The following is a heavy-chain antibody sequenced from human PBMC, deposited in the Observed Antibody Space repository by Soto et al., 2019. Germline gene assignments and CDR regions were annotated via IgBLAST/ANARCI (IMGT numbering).Heavy chain of an antibody. Sequence: QVQLVESGGGVVQPGRSLRLSCAASGFTFSSYAMHWVRQAPGKGLEWVAVISYDGSNKYYADSVKGRFTISRDNSKNTLYLQKTGLRADDKAVYYCARVDGRSSLYYYSGMDVWGQGTTVTVSS. CDR2: ISYDGSNK. J-gene: IGHJ6*02. D-gene: IGHD6-6*01. CDR3: ARVDGRSSLYYYSGMDV. V-gene: IGHV3-30-3*01. CDR1: GFTFSSYA.